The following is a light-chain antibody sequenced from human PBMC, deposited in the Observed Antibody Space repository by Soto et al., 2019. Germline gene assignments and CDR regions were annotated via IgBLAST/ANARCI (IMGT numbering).Light chain of an antibody. J-gene: IGLJ1*01. Sequence: QSVLAQPPSASGSPGQSVTISWTGTSGDVGGYDYVSWYQQHPGKAPKLMIYEVTIRPSGVSDRFSGSKSGNTASLTVSGLQAEDEADYYCSSYTGGNPTYVFGTGTNVIVL. CDR2: EVT. V-gene: IGLV2-8*01. CDR3: SSYTGGNPTYV. CDR1: SGDVGGYDY.